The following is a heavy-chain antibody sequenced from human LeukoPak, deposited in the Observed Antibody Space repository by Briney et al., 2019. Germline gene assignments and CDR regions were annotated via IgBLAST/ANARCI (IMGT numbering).Heavy chain of an antibody. V-gene: IGHV4-61*02. CDR2: IYTSGST. CDR1: GGSISSGSYY. CDR3: ARHSLLDGDYGLDY. Sequence: SQTLSLTCTVSGGSISSGSYYWSWIRQPAGKGLEWIGRIYTSGSTNYNPSLKSRVTISVDTSKNQFSLKLSSVTAADTAVYYCARHSLLDGDYGLDYWGQGTLVTVSS. D-gene: IGHD4-17*01. J-gene: IGHJ4*02.